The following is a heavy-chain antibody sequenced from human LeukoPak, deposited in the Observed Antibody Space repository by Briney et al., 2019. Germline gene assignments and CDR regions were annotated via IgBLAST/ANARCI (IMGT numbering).Heavy chain of an antibody. V-gene: IGHV3-64*01. CDR1: GFTFSSYA. CDR2: ISSNGGST. D-gene: IGHD4-11*01. CDR3: ARELHDAFDI. J-gene: IGHJ3*02. Sequence: PGGSLRLSCAASGFTFSSYAMHWVRQAPGKGLEYVSAISSNGGSTYYANSVKGRFTISRDNSKNTLYLQMGSLRAEDMAVYYCARELHDAFDIWGQGTMVTVSS.